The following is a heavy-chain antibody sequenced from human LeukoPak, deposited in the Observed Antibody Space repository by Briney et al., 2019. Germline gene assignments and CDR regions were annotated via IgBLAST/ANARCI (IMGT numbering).Heavy chain of an antibody. J-gene: IGHJ4*02. CDR2: IWCDGSNK. D-gene: IGHD3-10*01. V-gene: IGHV3-33*06. CDR3: AKDARGLADY. Sequence: GGSLRLSCAASGFTFSSYGMHWVRQAPGKGLEWVAVIWCDGSNKYYADSVKGRFTISRDDSKNTLYLQMNSLRAEDTAVYYCAKDARGLADYWGQGTLVTVSS. CDR1: GFTFSSYG.